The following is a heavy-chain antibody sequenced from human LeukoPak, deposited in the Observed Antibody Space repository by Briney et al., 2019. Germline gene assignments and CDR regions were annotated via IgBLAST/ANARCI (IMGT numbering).Heavy chain of an antibody. J-gene: IGHJ3*02. D-gene: IGHD1-14*01. V-gene: IGHV4-59*01. CDR2: IYYSGST. CDR1: GGSISSYY. CDR3: ARAAGDDAFDI. Sequence: SETLSLTCAVSGGSISSYYWSWIRQPPGRGLEWIGYIYYSGSTNYNPSLKSRVTISVDTSKNQFSLKLSSVTAADTAVYYCARAAGDDAFDIWGQGTMVTVSS.